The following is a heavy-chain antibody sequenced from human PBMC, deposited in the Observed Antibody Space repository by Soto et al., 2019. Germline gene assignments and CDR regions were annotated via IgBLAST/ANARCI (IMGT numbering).Heavy chain of an antibody. CDR1: GFTFSSYA. CDR3: AFNSGSGSYYFDY. J-gene: IGHJ4*02. Sequence: EVQLLESGGGLVQPGGSLRLSCAASGFTFSSYAMWWVRQAPGKGLECVSAISGGGETTYYADSVKGRFTISRDNSKNTLYLQMNSLSAEDTALYYCAFNSGSGSYYFDYWGQGTLVTVSS. D-gene: IGHD3-10*01. V-gene: IGHV3-23*01. CDR2: ISGGGETT.